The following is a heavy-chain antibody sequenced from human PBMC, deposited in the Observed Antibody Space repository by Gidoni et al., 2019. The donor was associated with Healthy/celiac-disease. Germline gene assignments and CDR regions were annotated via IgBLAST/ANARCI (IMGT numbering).Heavy chain of an antibody. D-gene: IGHD3-16*01. J-gene: IGHJ4*02. CDR2: ISSSSSTI. CDR3: ARGGLGLAWSFFDY. Sequence: MNWVRQAPGKGLEWVSYISSSSSTIYYADSVKGRFTISRDNAKNSLYLQMNSLRDEDTAVYYCARGGLGLAWSFFDYWGQGTLVTVSS. V-gene: IGHV3-48*02.